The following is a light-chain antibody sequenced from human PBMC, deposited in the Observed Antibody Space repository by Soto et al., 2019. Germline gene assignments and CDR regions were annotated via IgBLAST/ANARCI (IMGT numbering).Light chain of an antibody. CDR3: HQYAGYPST. CDR1: QTVTSNY. V-gene: IGKV3-20*01. J-gene: IGKJ1*01. CDR2: GAS. Sequence: EIVLTQSRGTLSSSPGERATLSCRASQTVTSNYLAWYQRKPGQPPRLLIYGASIRATDIPGRFSGSGSGTDFTLTITSLEPEDFAVYICHQYAGYPSTFGPGTKVEIK.